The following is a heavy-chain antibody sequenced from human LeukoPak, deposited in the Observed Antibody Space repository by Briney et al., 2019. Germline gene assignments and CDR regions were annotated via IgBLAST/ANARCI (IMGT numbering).Heavy chain of an antibody. V-gene: IGHV3-30*18. Sequence: GGSLRLSCAASGFTFSSYGMHWVRQAPGKGLEWVAVISYDGSNKYYADSVKGRFTISRDNSKNTLYLQMNSLRAEDTAVYYCDKGATHFDYWGQGTLVTVSS. CDR3: DKGATHFDY. J-gene: IGHJ4*02. CDR2: ISYDGSNK. CDR1: GFTFSSYG. D-gene: IGHD1-26*01.